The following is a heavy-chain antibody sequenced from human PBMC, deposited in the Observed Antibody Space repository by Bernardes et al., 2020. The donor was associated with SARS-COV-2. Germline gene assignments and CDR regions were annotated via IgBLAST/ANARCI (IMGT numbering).Heavy chain of an antibody. CDR2: IYHSGST. Sequence: SETLSLTCTVSGGSIGSYYWSWIRQPPGMGLEWIGYIYHSGSTYYNPSLKSRVTISVDTSKNQFSLKLSSVTAADTAMYYCARRGGGWFDPWGQGTLVTVSS. D-gene: IGHD2-15*01. CDR3: ARRGGGWFDP. CDR1: GGSIGSYY. J-gene: IGHJ5*02. V-gene: IGHV4-59*08.